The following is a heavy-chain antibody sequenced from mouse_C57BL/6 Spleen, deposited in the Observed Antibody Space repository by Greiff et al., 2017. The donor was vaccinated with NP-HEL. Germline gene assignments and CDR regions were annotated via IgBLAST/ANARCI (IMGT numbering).Heavy chain of an antibody. Sequence: QVQLQQPGTDLVKPGASVKLSCTASGYTFTSYWMHWVKQRPGQGLEWIGNINPSNGGTNYNAKFKSKATLTVDKSSSTAYLQLSSLTSEGSAVYFCARADYGSSQYYFDCWGHHSHSLL. CDR3: ARADYGSSQYYFDC. CDR1: GYTFTSYW. CDR2: INPSNGGT. D-gene: IGHD1-1*01. V-gene: IGHV1-53*01. J-gene: IGHJ2*01.